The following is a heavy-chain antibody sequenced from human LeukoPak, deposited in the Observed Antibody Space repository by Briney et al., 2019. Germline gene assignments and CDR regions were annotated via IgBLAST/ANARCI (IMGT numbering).Heavy chain of an antibody. CDR2: IYTSGST. J-gene: IGHJ4*02. V-gene: IGHV4-4*07. CDR1: GGSISSYY. CDR3: ARDHCSSTSCYD. Sequence: SETLSLTCTVSGGSISSYYWSWIRQPAGKGLEWIGRIYTSGSTNYNPSLKSRVTMSVDTSRNQFSLKLSSVTAADTAVYYCARDHCSSTSCYDWGQGTLVTVSS. D-gene: IGHD2-2*01.